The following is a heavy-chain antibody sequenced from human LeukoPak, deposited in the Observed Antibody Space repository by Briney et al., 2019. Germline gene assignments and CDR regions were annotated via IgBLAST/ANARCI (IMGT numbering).Heavy chain of an antibody. CDR1: GFTFSSYA. CDR3: ARGQQPSAAAGPFDY. D-gene: IGHD6-13*01. Sequence: GGSLRLSCAASGFTFSSYAMHWVRQAPGKGLEWVAVIPYGGSNKYYADSVKGRFTISRDNSKNTLYLQMNSLRAEDTAVYYCARGQQPSAAAGPFDYWGQGTLVTVSS. J-gene: IGHJ4*02. CDR2: IPYGGSNK. V-gene: IGHV3-30*04.